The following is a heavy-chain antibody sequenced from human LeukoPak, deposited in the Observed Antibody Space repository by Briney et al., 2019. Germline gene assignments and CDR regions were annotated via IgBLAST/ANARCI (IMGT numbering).Heavy chain of an antibody. J-gene: IGHJ5*02. V-gene: IGHV1-69*02. CDR2: IIPILGVA. D-gene: IGHD3-3*01. CDR3: ASSIYYDFWSGYSNWFDP. Sequence: SVKVSCKASGGTFSSYTISWVRQAPGQGLEWMGRIIPILGVANYAQKFQGRVTITADKSTSTAYMELSSLRSEDTAVYYCASSIYYDFWSGYSNWFDPWGQGTLVTVSS. CDR1: GGTFSSYT.